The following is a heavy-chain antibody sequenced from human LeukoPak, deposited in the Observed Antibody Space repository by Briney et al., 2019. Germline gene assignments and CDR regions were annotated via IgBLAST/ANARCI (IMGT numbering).Heavy chain of an antibody. V-gene: IGHV3-7*01. J-gene: IGHJ4*02. D-gene: IGHD3-22*01. CDR2: IKQDGSEK. Sequence: GGSLRLSCAASGFPFSSYWMSWVRQAPGKGLEWVANIKQDGSEKYYVDSVRGRLTISRDHAKNSLYLQMNSLRAEDTAVYYCARVVALYYYDSSGYYCDYWGQGTLVTVSS. CDR1: GFPFSSYW. CDR3: ARVVALYYYDSSGYYCDY.